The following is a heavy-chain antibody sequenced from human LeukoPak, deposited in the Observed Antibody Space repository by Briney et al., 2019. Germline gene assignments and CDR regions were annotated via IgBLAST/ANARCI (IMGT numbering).Heavy chain of an antibody. CDR1: GGSISSSSYY. Sequence: SETLSLTCTVSGGSISSSSYYWGWIRQPPGKGLEWIGSIYYSGSTYYNPSPKSRVTISVDTSKNQFSLKLSSVTAADTAVYYCARQDSSGWDLDYWGQGTLVTVSS. V-gene: IGHV4-39*01. J-gene: IGHJ4*02. CDR3: ARQDSSGWDLDY. CDR2: IYYSGST. D-gene: IGHD6-19*01.